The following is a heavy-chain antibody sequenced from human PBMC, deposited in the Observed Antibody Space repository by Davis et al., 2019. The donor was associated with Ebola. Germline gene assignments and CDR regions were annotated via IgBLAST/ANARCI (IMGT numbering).Heavy chain of an antibody. CDR1: GFTFSNSA. CDR2: IYNGGST. J-gene: IGHJ6*02. D-gene: IGHD2-2*01. Sequence: GESLKISCAASGFTFSNSAITWVRQAPGKGLEWVSVIYNGGSTYYADSVKGRFTISRDNSKNTLYLQMNSLRAEDTAAYFCARQLPYYSYGMDVWGQGTTVTVSS. CDR3: ARQLPYYSYGMDV. V-gene: IGHV3-23*01.